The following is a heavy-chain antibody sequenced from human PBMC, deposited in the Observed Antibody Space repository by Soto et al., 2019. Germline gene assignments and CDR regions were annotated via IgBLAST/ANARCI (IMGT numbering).Heavy chain of an antibody. J-gene: IGHJ6*02. D-gene: IGHD3-3*01. CDR1: GGSFSGYY. V-gene: IGHV4-34*01. CDR3: ARAHIFGVKQYYYYYYGMDV. Sequence: SETLSLTCAVYGGSFSGYYWSWIRQPPGKGLEWIGEINHSGSTNYNPSLKSRVTISVDTSKNQFSLKLSSVTAADTAVYYCARAHIFGVKQYYYYYYGMDVWGQGTKVTVS. CDR2: INHSGST.